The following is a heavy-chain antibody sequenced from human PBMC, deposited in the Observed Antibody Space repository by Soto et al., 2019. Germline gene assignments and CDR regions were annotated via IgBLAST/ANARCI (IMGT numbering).Heavy chain of an antibody. CDR1: GFTFSSYG. V-gene: IGHV3-33*01. CDR3: ARDPMGYCSGGSCYSGGDYYMDV. J-gene: IGHJ6*03. Sequence: GALRISCAASGFTFSSYGMHWDRQAPGKGLEWVAVIWYDGSNKYYADSVKGRFTISRDNSKNTLYLQMNSLRAEDTAVYYCARDPMGYCSGGSCYSGGDYYMDVWGKGTTVTVSS. CDR2: IWYDGSNK. D-gene: IGHD2-15*01.